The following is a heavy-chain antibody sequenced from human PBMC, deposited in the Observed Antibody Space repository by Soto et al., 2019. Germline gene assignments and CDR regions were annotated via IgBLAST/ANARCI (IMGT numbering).Heavy chain of an antibody. CDR3: ASPPVAAAINYYGMDV. J-gene: IGHJ6*02. CDR1: GGTFSSYA. Sequence: ASVKVSCKASGGTFSSYAISWVRQAPGQGLEWMGGIIPIFGTANYAQKFQGRVTITPDESTSTAYMELSSLRSEDTAVYYCASPPVAAAINYYGMDVWGQGTTVTVSS. CDR2: IIPIFGTA. V-gene: IGHV1-69*13. D-gene: IGHD6-13*01.